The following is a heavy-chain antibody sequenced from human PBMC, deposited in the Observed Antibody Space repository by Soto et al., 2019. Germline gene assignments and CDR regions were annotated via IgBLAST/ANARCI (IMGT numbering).Heavy chain of an antibody. V-gene: IGHV3-30*18. CDR2: ISSAGSNK. CDR3: AKEGEGSSWYEPLDN. Sequence: QVQLVESGGGVVQPGRSLRLSCAASGFTFSSYGMHWVRQAPGKGLEWVAVISSAGSNKYYAESVKGRFTISRDNSKNTLYLQMSSLRAEDTAVYYCAKEGEGSSWYEPLDNWGQGTLVTVSS. CDR1: GFTFSSYG. J-gene: IGHJ4*02. D-gene: IGHD6-13*01.